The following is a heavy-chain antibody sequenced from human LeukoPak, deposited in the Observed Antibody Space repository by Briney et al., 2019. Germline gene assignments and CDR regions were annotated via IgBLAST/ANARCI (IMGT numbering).Heavy chain of an antibody. J-gene: IGHJ4*02. CDR2: IYTSGST. Sequence: SETLSLTCTVSGGSISSGSYYWSWIRQPAGKGLEWIGRIYTSGSTNYNPSLKSRVTISVDTSKNQFSLKLSSVTAADTAAYYCARATPPGSTTAIDYWGQGTLVTVSS. D-gene: IGHD1-14*01. V-gene: IGHV4-61*02. CDR1: GGSISSGSYY. CDR3: ARATPPGSTTAIDY.